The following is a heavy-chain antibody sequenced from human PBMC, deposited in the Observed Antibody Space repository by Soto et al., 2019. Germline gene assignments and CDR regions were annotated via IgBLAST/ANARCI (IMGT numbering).Heavy chain of an antibody. D-gene: IGHD3-3*01. J-gene: IGHJ6*03. CDR2: IKQDGSEK. V-gene: IGHV3-7*01. Sequence: PGGSLRLSCAASGFTLSSYWMSWVRQAPGKGLEWVANIKQDGSEKYYVDSVKGRFTISRDNAKNSLYLQMNSLRAEDTAVYYCARNSGEYLEWLAHMDVWGKGTTVTVSS. CDR3: ARNSGEYLEWLAHMDV. CDR1: GFTLSSYW.